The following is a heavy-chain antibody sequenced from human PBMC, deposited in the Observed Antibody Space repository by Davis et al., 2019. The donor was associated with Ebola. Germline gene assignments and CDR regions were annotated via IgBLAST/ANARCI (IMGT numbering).Heavy chain of an antibody. CDR1: GFTFSSYW. D-gene: IGHD6-19*01. V-gene: IGHV3-7*01. J-gene: IGHJ4*02. CDR3: GLAVAGLTDIYY. Sequence: GESLKIPCAASGFTFSSYWMSWVRQAPGKGLEWVANKKQDGSENYYVDSVKGRFTIARDNAKNSLYLQMNSLRAEDTAVYYCGLAVAGLTDIYYWGPGTLVTVSS. CDR2: KKQDGSEN.